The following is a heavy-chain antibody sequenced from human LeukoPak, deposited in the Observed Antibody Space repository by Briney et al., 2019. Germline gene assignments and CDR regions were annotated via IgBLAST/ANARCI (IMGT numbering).Heavy chain of an antibody. CDR1: GGSINSYY. J-gene: IGHJ5*02. CDR2: MYSSGNS. CDR3: ARFDGDYVSYNWFDP. Sequence: SETLSLTCTVSGGSINSYYWSWIRQPPGKGLEWIGYMYSSGNSNYNPSLKSRVTMSVDTSKNQFSLKLSSVTAADTAVYYCARFDGDYVSYNWFDPWGQGTLVTVFS. V-gene: IGHV4-59*12. D-gene: IGHD4-17*01.